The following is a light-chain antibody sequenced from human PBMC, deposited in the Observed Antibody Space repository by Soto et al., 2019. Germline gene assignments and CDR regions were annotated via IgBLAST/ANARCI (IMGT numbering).Light chain of an antibody. V-gene: IGLV1-40*01. CDR2: GNN. CDR3: QSYDSSLTSGV. CDR1: RSNIGAGYD. Sequence: QSVLTQPPSASGTPGQRVTISCSGSRSNIGAGYDVHWYQQLPGAAPKLLIYGNNNRPSGVPDRFSGSKSGTSASLAITGLQAEDEADYYCQSYDSSLTSGVFGGGTKLTVL. J-gene: IGLJ3*02.